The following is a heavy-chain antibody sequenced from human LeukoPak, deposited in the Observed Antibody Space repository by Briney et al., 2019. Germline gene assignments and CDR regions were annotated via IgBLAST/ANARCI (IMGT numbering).Heavy chain of an antibody. D-gene: IGHD3-22*01. J-gene: IGHJ4*02. Sequence: ASVKVSCKASGYTFTSYGISWVRQAPGQGLEWMGWISAYNGNTNYAQKLQGRVTMTTDTSTSTAYMELRSLRSDDTAVYYCVRDLRDYYDSSGYYSDYWGQGTLVTVSS. CDR2: ISAYNGNT. V-gene: IGHV1-18*01. CDR3: VRDLRDYYDSSGYYSDY. CDR1: GYTFTSYG.